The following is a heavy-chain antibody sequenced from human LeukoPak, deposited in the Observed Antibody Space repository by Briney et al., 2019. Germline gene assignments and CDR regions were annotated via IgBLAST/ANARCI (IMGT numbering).Heavy chain of an antibody. D-gene: IGHD4-17*01. Sequence: GGSLRLSCAASGFTFSSYGMSWVRQAPGKGLEWVSAISGSGGSTYYADSVKGRFTISRDNSKNTLYLQMNSLRAEDTAVYYCAKDQDYGDYWPSYFDYWGQGTLVTVSS. V-gene: IGHV3-23*01. CDR2: ISGSGGST. J-gene: IGHJ4*02. CDR1: GFTFSSYG. CDR3: AKDQDYGDYWPSYFDY.